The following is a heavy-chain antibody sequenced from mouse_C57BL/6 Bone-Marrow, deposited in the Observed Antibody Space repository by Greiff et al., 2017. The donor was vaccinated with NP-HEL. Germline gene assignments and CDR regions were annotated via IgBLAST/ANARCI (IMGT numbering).Heavy chain of an antibody. D-gene: IGHD1-1*01. CDR3: ARGIYYYGSSSLDY. V-gene: IGHV1-26*01. CDR2: INPNNGGT. Sequence: VQLQQSGPELVKPGASVKISCKASGYTFTDYYMNWVKQSHGKSLEWIGDINPNNGGTSYNQKFKGKATLTVDKSSSTAYMELRSLTSEDSAVYYCARGIYYYGSSSLDYWGQGTTLTVSS. CDR1: GYTFTDYY. J-gene: IGHJ2*01.